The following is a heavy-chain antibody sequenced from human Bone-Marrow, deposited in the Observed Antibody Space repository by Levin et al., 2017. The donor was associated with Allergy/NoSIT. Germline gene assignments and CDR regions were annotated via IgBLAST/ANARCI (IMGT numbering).Heavy chain of an antibody. J-gene: IGHJ6*02. Sequence: GESLKISCKASGYTFTGYYMHWVRQAPGQGLEWMGWINPNSGGTNYAQKFQGRVTMTRDTSISTAYMELSRLRSDDTAVYYCARDPGYSYGYYYYYYGMDVWGQGTTVTVSS. CDR2: INPNSGGT. CDR1: GYTFTGYY. CDR3: ARDPGYSYGYYYYYYGMDV. V-gene: IGHV1-2*02. D-gene: IGHD5-18*01.